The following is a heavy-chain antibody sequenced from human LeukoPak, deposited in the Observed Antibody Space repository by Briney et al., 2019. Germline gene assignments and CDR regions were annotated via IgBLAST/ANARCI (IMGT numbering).Heavy chain of an antibody. CDR3: ARPNITSYYDSRGYDAFDV. Sequence: GESLKISCTGFGYRFSAYWIAWVRQMPGKGLEWMGIIYPDDSDTRYSPSFQGQVTISADKSVSTAYLQWSSLKASDTAMYYCARPNITSYYDSRGYDAFDVWGQGTMVTVSS. V-gene: IGHV5-51*01. D-gene: IGHD3-22*01. J-gene: IGHJ3*01. CDR1: GYRFSAYW. CDR2: IYPDDSDT.